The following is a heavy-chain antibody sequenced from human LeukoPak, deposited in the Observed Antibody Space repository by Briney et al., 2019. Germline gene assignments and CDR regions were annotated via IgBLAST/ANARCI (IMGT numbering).Heavy chain of an antibody. Sequence: GGSLRLSCAASGFTFSSYAMSWVRQAPGKGLEWVGFIRRKGHGVTPDYAASVKDRFTISRDDSKSIVYLQMNSLKTEDTAVYYCTRDYYGSGRGYYFDYWGQGTLVTVSS. V-gene: IGHV3-49*04. CDR1: GFTFSSYA. CDR2: IRRKGHGVTP. J-gene: IGHJ4*02. D-gene: IGHD3-10*01. CDR3: TRDYYGSGRGYYFDY.